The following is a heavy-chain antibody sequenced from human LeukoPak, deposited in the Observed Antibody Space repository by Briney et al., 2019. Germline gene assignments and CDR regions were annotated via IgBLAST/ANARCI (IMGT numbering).Heavy chain of an antibody. D-gene: IGHD6-19*01. J-gene: IGHJ4*02. CDR1: GGSISSYY. CDR3: AREMGSGSEFDY. Sequence: SETLSLTCAVSGGSISSYYWNWIRQPPGKGLEWIGYIDYSGSTNYNPSLKSRVTISVDTSKNQFSLKLSSVTAADTAVYYCAREMGSGSEFDYWGQGTLVTVSS. V-gene: IGHV4-59*01. CDR2: IDYSGST.